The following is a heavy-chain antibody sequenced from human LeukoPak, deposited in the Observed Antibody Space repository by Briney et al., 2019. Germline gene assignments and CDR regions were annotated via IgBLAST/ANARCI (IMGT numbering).Heavy chain of an antibody. CDR3: ARLGSYSDH. CDR1: DGTIRSYY. Sequence: PSETLSLTCSVSDGTIRSYYWSWIRQPLGKGLEWIGYIHSSGSTHYNPSLRGRVTTSLDTSKNRFSLKLTSVTAADTAVYYCARLGSYSDHWGQGTLVTVSS. V-gene: IGHV4-4*09. CDR2: IHSSGST. J-gene: IGHJ4*02. D-gene: IGHD1-26*01.